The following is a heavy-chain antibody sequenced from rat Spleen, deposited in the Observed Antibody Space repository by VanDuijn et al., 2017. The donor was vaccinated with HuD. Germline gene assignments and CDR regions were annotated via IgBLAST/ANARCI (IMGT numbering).Heavy chain of an antibody. D-gene: IGHD1-12*02. CDR1: GFTFSDYY. V-gene: IGHV5-22*01. CDR3: AIGGYYDGTYYYVIDA. Sequence: EVQLVESGGGLVQPGRSMKLSCAASGFTFSDYYMAWVRQAPKKGLEWVASISYEGSSTYYGDSVKGRFTISRDNAKSTLYLQMNSRRSEDTATYYCAIGGYYDGTYYYVIDAWGQGASVTVSS. CDR2: ISYEGSST. J-gene: IGHJ4*01.